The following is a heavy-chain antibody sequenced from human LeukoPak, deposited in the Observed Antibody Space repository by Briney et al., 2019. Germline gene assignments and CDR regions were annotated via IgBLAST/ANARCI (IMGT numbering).Heavy chain of an antibody. CDR2: ISGSSSFV. CDR1: GFTFSTFT. Sequence: GGSLRLSRVASGFTFSTFTMNWVRQAPGKGLAWVSSISGSSSFVYYADSVKGRFTISRDNAKNSLYLQMNSLRAEDTAVYYCAELGITMIGGVWGKGTTVTISS. V-gene: IGHV3-21*01. CDR3: AELGITMIGGV. D-gene: IGHD3-10*02. J-gene: IGHJ6*04.